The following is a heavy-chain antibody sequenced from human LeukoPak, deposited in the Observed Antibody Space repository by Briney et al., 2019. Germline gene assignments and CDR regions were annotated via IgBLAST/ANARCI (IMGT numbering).Heavy chain of an antibody. Sequence: GGSLRLSCAASGFTFSSYAMSWVRQAPGKGLEWVSAISGSGGSTYYADSVKGRFTISRDDSKNTLYLQMNSLRDDDTAVYYCAKSRYAVGYCTAGSCYVGHYWGQGTLVTVSS. D-gene: IGHD2-15*01. CDR3: AKSRYAVGYCTAGSCYVGHY. V-gene: IGHV3-23*01. CDR2: ISGSGGST. CDR1: GFTFSSYA. J-gene: IGHJ4*02.